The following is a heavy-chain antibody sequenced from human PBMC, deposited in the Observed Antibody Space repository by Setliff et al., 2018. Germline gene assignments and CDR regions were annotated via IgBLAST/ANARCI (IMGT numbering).Heavy chain of an antibody. CDR3: AREAGYYDSSGSLLAPYAFDI. V-gene: IGHV4-31*03. J-gene: IGHJ3*02. Sequence: SETLSLTCTVSGGSISSGGYYWSWIRQHPGKGLEWIGYIYYSGSTYYNPSLKSRVTISVDTSKNQFPLKLSSVTAADTAVYYCAREAGYYDSSGSLLAPYAFDIWGQGTMVTVSS. CDR1: GGSISSGGYY. D-gene: IGHD3-22*01. CDR2: IYYSGST.